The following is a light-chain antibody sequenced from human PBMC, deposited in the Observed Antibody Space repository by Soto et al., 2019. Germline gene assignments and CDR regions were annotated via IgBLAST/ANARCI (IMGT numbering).Light chain of an antibody. V-gene: IGKV1-5*03. J-gene: IGKJ2*02. CDR3: QQYNSYSRT. Sequence: DIQMTQSPSTLSASVGDRVTITCRASQSISSWLAWYQQKPGKAPKLLIYKASSLESGVPSRFSGSWSGTEFTLTISSLQPDDFATYYCQQYNSYSRTFGQGTKLEIK. CDR1: QSISSW. CDR2: KAS.